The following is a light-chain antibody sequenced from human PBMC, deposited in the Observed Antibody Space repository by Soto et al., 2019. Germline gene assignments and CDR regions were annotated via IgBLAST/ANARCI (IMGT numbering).Light chain of an antibody. CDR1: QRISSW. CDR2: KAS. V-gene: IGKV1-5*03. CDR3: QQYNRFPT. Sequence: DIQMTQSPSTLSASVGDRVTITCRASQRISSWLAWYQQKPGKAPKLLIYKASSLESGVPSRFRGSGSGTDFTLTISSLQPDDLATYYCQQYNRFPTFGQGTKLEIK. J-gene: IGKJ1*01.